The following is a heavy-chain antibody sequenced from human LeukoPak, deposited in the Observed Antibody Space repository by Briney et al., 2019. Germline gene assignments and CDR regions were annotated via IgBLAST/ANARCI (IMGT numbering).Heavy chain of an antibody. V-gene: IGHV3-21*01. CDR2: ITGGGTFT. J-gene: IGHJ3*02. D-gene: IGHD3-16*01. CDR3: VTGDNPDYTWENHRLDAFDI. CDR1: GVRFSQHS. Sequence: GGTVRVSCEAPGVRFSQHSMGWVRLAPWKGLEWVSSITGGGTFTFYADSVKGRFTVSRDNANNLLFLQLHSLRADDTAIYYRVTGDNPDYTWENHRLDAFDIWGQGTMVTVSS.